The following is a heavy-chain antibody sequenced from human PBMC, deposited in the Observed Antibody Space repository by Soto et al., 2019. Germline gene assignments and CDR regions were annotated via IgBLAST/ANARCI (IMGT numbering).Heavy chain of an antibody. D-gene: IGHD6-13*01. CDR2: IYSGGGT. CDR3: ANEVASIAAAGRGRP. Sequence: PGGSLRLSCAASGFTVSSNYVTWVRQAPGKGLEWVSIIYSGGGTNYADSVKGRFTISRDPSKNTVFLQMNNLRADDTAVYYCANEVASIAAAGRGRPWGQGTLVTSPQ. J-gene: IGHJ5*02. V-gene: IGHV3-53*01. CDR1: GFTVSSNY.